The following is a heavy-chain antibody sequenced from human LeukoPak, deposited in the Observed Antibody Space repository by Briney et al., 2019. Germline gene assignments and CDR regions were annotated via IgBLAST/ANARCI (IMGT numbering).Heavy chain of an antibody. J-gene: IGHJ3*02. Sequence: GGSLRLSCAASGFTFSSHGIHWVRQAPGKGLEWVAVISYAGSDKYYADSVKGRFTISRDNSKNTLYLQMNSLRAEDTAAYYCAKSSSGGWYLLGDAFDIWGQGTLVTVSS. CDR1: GFTFSSHG. D-gene: IGHD6-19*01. CDR2: ISYAGSDK. CDR3: AKSSSGGWYLLGDAFDI. V-gene: IGHV3-30*18.